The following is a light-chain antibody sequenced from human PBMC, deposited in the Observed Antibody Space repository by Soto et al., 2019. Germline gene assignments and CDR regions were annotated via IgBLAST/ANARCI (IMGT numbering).Light chain of an antibody. CDR3: QQYRNRPPLT. V-gene: IGKV3-15*01. CDR1: QSVGSA. J-gene: IGKJ4*01. Sequence: EIVMTQSPATLSVSPGETATLSCRASQSVGSAVAWYQHTPSQAPRLLIVGASIRAPGVPGRFSGGGSGIEFTVAICSFQSEDFAVYYCQQYRNRPPLTFCGGTSVEIK. CDR2: GAS.